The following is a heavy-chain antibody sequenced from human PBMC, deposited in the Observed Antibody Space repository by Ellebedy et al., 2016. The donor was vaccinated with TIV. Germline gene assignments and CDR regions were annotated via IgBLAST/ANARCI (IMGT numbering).Heavy chain of an antibody. V-gene: IGHV1-69*04. CDR2: IMPILGPA. CDR1: GGSFSTYA. J-gene: IGHJ4*02. D-gene: IGHD3-16*01. CDR3: ATDGGSAEVERRETLSY. Sequence: AASVKVSCKASGGSFSTYAISWVRQAPGQGLEWMGRIMPILGPASYAQNFQGRVTITADKSTSTAYMELSSLRSEDAALYYCATDGGSAEVERRETLSYWGLGTLVTVSS.